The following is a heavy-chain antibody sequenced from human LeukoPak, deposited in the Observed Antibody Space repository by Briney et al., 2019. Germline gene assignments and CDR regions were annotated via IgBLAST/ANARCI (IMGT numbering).Heavy chain of an antibody. CDR3: AREHCSGGSCYLDY. CDR2: IWYDGSNK. Sequence: TGGSLRPSCAASGFTFSSYGMHWVRQAPGKGLEWVAVIWYDGSNKYYADSVKGRFTISRDNSKNTLYLQMNSLRAEDTAVYYCAREHCSGGSCYLDYWGQGTLVTVSS. J-gene: IGHJ4*02. CDR1: GFTFSSYG. D-gene: IGHD2-15*01. V-gene: IGHV3-33*01.